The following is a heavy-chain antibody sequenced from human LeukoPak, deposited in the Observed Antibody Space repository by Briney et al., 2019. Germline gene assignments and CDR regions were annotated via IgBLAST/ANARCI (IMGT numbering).Heavy chain of an antibody. CDR2: LYYSGST. Sequence: PSETLSLTCTVSGGSISSGYYYWGWIRQPPGKALEWIGSLYYSGSTYYNPSLQSRVTISVDMSKNQFSLRLNSVTAADTAVYYCARYYYGSGSYFSNFDYWGQGTLVTVSS. D-gene: IGHD3-10*01. V-gene: IGHV4-39*01. J-gene: IGHJ4*02. CDR1: GGSISSGYYY. CDR3: ARYYYGSGSYFSNFDY.